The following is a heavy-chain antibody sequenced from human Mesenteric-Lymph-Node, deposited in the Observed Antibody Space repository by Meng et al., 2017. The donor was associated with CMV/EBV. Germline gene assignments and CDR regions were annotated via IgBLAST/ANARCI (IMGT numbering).Heavy chain of an antibody. D-gene: IGHD3-10*01. Sequence: GIAFSSYWMHWVRQAPGKGLVWVSRINSDGSSTSYADSVKGRFTISRDNAKNTLYLQMNSLRAEDTAVYYCARVNGAGSGSLYFDYWGQGTLVTVSS. CDR3: ARVNGAGSGSLYFDY. CDR1: GIAFSSYW. V-gene: IGHV3-74*01. CDR2: INSDGSST. J-gene: IGHJ4*02.